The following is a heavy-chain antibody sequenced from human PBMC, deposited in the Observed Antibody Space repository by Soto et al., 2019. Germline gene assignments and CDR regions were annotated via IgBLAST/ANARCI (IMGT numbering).Heavy chain of an antibody. J-gene: IGHJ6*02. CDR2: INPNSGGT. V-gene: IGHV1-2*02. CDR1: GFTFSAYY. CDR3: ARSLLDEYSSSWRSAYYGMDV. Sequence: QVQLVQSGAEVRKPGASVKVSCKASGFTFSAYYIYWVRQAPGQGLEWIGWINPNSGGTNNAQKFQGRVTMTGDTSTSRVYMDLSALIPDDTAVYYCARSLLDEYSSSWRSAYYGMDVWGQGTTVTASS. D-gene: IGHD6-13*01.